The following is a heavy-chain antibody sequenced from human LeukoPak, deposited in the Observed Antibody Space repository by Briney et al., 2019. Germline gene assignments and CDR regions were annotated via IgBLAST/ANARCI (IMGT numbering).Heavy chain of an antibody. Sequence: SQILSLTCAISGDSVSSNSAAWNWIRQSPSGGLEWLGRTYYRSKWYNDYAVSVKSRITINPDTSKSQFSLQLNSVTPEDTAVYYCAREGIVVVPAAIFGYYGMDVWGQGTTVTVSS. J-gene: IGHJ6*02. CDR3: AREGIVVVPAAIFGYYGMDV. D-gene: IGHD2-2*01. CDR2: TYYRSKWYN. V-gene: IGHV6-1*01. CDR1: GDSVSSNSAA.